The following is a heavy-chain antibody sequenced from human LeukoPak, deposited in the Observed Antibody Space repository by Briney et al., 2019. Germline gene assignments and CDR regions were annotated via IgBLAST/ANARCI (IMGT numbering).Heavy chain of an antibody. CDR3: ARDNGDYVSYYFDY. V-gene: IGHV4-59*01. CDR1: GGSISSYY. J-gene: IGHJ4*02. CDR2: IYYSGST. Sequence: PSETLSLTCTVSGGSISSYYWSWIRQPPGKGLEWIGYIYYSGSTNYNPSLKSRVTISVDTSKNQFSLKLSSVTAADTAVYYCARDNGDYVSYYFDYWGQGTLVTVSS. D-gene: IGHD4-17*01.